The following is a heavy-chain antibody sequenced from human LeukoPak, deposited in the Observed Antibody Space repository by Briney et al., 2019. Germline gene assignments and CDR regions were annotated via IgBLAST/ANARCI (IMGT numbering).Heavy chain of an antibody. CDR1: GGSISSYY. J-gene: IGHJ6*03. CDR2: IYISGSGST. Sequence: SETLSLTCTVSGGSISSYYWSWIRQPAGKGLEWIGRIYISGSGSTNYNPSLKSRVTMSVDTSKNQFSLKLSSVTAADTAVYYCARAPRYSYGNYYYYYMDVWGKGTTVTVSS. CDR3: ARAPRYSYGNYYYYYMDV. D-gene: IGHD5-18*01. V-gene: IGHV4-4*07.